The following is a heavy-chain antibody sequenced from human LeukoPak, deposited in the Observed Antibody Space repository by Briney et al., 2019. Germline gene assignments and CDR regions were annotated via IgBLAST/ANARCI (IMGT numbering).Heavy chain of an antibody. D-gene: IGHD4-17*01. Sequence: GGSLRLSCAASGFTFSSYSMNWVRQAPGKGLEWVSYISSSSSTIYYADSVKGRFTISRDNAKNSLYLQMNSLRAEDTAVYYCARGEDHDYGDHPDYWGQGTLVTVSS. CDR3: ARGEDHDYGDHPDY. CDR1: GFTFSSYS. CDR2: ISSSSSTI. J-gene: IGHJ4*02. V-gene: IGHV3-48*01.